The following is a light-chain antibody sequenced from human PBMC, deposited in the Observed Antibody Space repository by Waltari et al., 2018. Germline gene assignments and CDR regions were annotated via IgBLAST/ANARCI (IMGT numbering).Light chain of an antibody. CDR3: QTRGHGTWV. V-gene: IGLV4-69*01. CDR1: SGPSNNI. CDR2: VNSDGSR. Sequence: QLVLTQSPSASPSLGASVKPTCTLDSGPSNNIVAWPNRRPEKGPRYLMKVNSDGSRPKGDDIPDRFSGSSSGPERYLTISSLQSEDEADYYWQTRGHGTWVFGGGTKLTVV. J-gene: IGLJ3*02.